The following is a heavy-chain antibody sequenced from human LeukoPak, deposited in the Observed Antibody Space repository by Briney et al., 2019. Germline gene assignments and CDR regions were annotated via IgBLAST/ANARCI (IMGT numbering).Heavy chain of an antibody. CDR1: VGSFSCYY. J-gene: IGHJ2*01. V-gene: IGHV4-34*01. CDR2: INRSGST. CDR3: ARQREGYFDL. Sequence: YPSETLSLTCAVYVGSFSCYYWTWIRQPPGKGLEWIGEINRSGSTNYNPSLKSRVSISVVTSKNQFSLRLSSVTAADTAVYYCARQREGYFDLWGRGTRVTVS.